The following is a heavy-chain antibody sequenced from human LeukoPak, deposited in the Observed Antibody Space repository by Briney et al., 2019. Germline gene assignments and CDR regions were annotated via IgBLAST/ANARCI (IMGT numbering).Heavy chain of an antibody. V-gene: IGHV3-74*01. Sequence: GGSLRLSCAASGFTFSSYWMHWVRQAPGKGLVWVSRINSDGSSTSYADSVKGRFTISRDNAKNTLYLQMNSLRAEDTAAYYCARAPYSYGLYFDYWGQGTLVTVSS. D-gene: IGHD5-18*01. CDR2: INSDGSST. J-gene: IGHJ4*02. CDR1: GFTFSSYW. CDR3: ARAPYSYGLYFDY.